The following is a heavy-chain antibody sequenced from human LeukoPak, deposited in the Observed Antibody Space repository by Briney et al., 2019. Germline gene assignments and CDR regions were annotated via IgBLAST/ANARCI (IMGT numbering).Heavy chain of an antibody. CDR3: ATRSPLVNAIL. V-gene: IGHV4/OR15-8*02. CDR1: GGSISNGNW. D-gene: IGHD1-26*01. J-gene: IGHJ4*02. Sequence: SETLSLTCFVSGGSISNGNWCTWARQPPGKGLKWIGEIYHTGTTNYNASLESRVTISIDESNNRFSLNLRSLTAADTAIYYCATRSPLVNAILWGQGTLVTVSS. CDR2: IYHTGTT.